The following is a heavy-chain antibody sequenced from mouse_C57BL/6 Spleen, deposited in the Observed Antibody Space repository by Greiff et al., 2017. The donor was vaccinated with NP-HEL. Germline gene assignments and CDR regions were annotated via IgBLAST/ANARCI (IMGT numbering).Heavy chain of an antibody. CDR2: IDPETGGT. J-gene: IGHJ3*01. Sequence: QVQLQQSGAELVRPGASVTLSCKASGYTFTDYEMHWVKQTPVHGLEWIGAIDPETGGTAYNQKFKGKAILTADKSSSTAYMQLRSLTSEDSAVYYCTRDWATWFAYRGQGTLVTVSA. D-gene: IGHD3-1*01. CDR3: TRDWATWFAY. CDR1: GYTFTDYE. V-gene: IGHV1-15*01.